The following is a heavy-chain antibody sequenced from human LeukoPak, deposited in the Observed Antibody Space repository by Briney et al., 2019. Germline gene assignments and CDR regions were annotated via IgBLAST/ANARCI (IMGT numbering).Heavy chain of an antibody. CDR1: GGSFSGYY. J-gene: IGHJ4*02. CDR2: IYYSGST. CDR3: ARGTTGYYLEKLDY. D-gene: IGHD3-9*01. Sequence: SETLSLTCAVYGGSFSGYYWSWIRQPPGKGLEWIGYIYYSGSTYYNPSLKSRVTISVDTSKNQFSLKLSSVTAADTAVYYCARGTTGYYLEKLDYWGQGTLVTVSS. V-gene: IGHV4-34*09.